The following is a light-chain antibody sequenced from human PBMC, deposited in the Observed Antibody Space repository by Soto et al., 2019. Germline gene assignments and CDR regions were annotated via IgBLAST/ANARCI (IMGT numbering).Light chain of an antibody. CDR1: SGDVGGYYY. CDR2: EVS. V-gene: IGLV2-14*01. CDR3: ISYTAGGTI. J-gene: IGLJ1*01. Sequence: QSALTQPASVSGSPGQSITISCTGTSGDVGGYYYVSWYQQLPGKAPKLMISEVSNRPSGVSNRFSGSKSGNTASLTISGLKSEKEANYYCISYTAGGTIFGTGTKLTVL.